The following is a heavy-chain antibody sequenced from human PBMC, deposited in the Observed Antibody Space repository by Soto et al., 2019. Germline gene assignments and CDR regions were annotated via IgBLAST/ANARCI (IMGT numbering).Heavy chain of an antibody. J-gene: IGHJ3*02. CDR3: ARTLGIAAAAAFDI. Sequence: PSETLSLTCTVSGGSISSSSYYWGWIRQPPGKGLGWIGSIYYSGSTYYNPSLKSRVTISVDTSKNQFSLKLSSVTAADTAVYYCARTLGIAAAAAFDIWGQGTMVTVSS. D-gene: IGHD6-13*01. V-gene: IGHV4-39*01. CDR1: GGSISSSSYY. CDR2: IYYSGST.